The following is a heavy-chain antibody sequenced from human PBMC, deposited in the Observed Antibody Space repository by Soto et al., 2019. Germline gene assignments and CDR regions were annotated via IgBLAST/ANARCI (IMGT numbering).Heavy chain of an antibody. V-gene: IGHV3-23*01. J-gene: IGHJ4*02. CDR3: AKDFYYDTRGPDY. Sequence: PGGSLRLSCAASGFSFTTYGMSWVRQAPGKGLEWVSTISGSGGSTYYADSVKGRFTISRGNSKNTLYLQMNSLRAADTAVYYCAKDFYYDTRGPDYWGQGTLVTVSS. D-gene: IGHD3-22*01. CDR2: ISGSGGST. CDR1: GFSFTTYG.